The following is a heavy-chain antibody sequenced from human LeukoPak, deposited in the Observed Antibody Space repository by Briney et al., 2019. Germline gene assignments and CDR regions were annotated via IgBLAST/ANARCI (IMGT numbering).Heavy chain of an antibody. CDR2: IIPIFGTV. J-gene: IGHJ5*02. Sequence: GASVKVSCKASGGTFSSYAISWVRQAPGQGLEWMGGIIPIFGTVNYARKFQGRVTITADESTSTAYMELSSLRSEDTAVYYCARVWYSYANWFDPWGQGTLVTVSS. V-gene: IGHV1-69*13. CDR1: GGTFSSYA. D-gene: IGHD5-18*01. CDR3: ARVWYSYANWFDP.